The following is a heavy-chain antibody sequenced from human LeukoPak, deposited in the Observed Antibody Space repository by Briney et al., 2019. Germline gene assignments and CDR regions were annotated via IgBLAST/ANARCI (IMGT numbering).Heavy chain of an antibody. Sequence: GSLRLSCVASGFTFNNYAMSWVRQAPGKGLEWVSGISGSGGSTYYADSVEGRFTISRDNSKNTLFLQMNSLRAEDTAVYYCAKSANTWPYYFGHWGQGTLVTVSS. CDR1: GFTFNNYA. CDR2: ISGSGGST. J-gene: IGHJ4*02. V-gene: IGHV3-23*01. D-gene: IGHD3-10*01. CDR3: AKSANTWPYYFGH.